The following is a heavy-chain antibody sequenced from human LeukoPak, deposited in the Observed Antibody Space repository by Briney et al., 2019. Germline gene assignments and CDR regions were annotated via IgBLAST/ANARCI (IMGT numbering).Heavy chain of an antibody. V-gene: IGHV3-53*01. CDR2: MYSGGAT. CDR3: ARARGYAIEY. Sequence: PGGSLRLSCAASELIVSSNHMSWVRQAPGKGLEWGSIMYSGGATYYADSVKGRFPVSRDNSKNTLYLLMNSLRAEDTAVYHCARARGYAIEYWGQGILVTVSS. D-gene: IGHD5-12*01. J-gene: IGHJ4*02. CDR1: ELIVSSNH.